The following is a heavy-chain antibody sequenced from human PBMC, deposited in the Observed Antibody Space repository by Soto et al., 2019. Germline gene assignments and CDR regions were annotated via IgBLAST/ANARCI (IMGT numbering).Heavy chain of an antibody. CDR2: IIPIFGTA. Sequence: SVKVSCKAFGGTVSSYAISRVRQAPGQGLEWMGGIIPIFGTANYAQKFQGRVTITADESTSTAYMELSSLRSEDTAVYYCARGLMAGDYYYYGMDVWGQGTTVTVSS. J-gene: IGHJ6*02. D-gene: IGHD6-19*01. CDR3: ARGLMAGDYYYYGMDV. CDR1: GGTVSSYA. V-gene: IGHV1-69*13.